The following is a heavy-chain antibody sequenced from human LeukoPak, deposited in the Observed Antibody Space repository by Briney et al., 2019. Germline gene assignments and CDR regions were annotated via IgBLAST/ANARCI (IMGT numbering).Heavy chain of an antibody. CDR3: ARTGKYYYGSETYYFFDY. Sequence: SETLSLTCTVSGGSISRYYWSWIRQPPGKGLEWIGYISYTGSTTYNSSLKSRVTISLDTSQNQFSLKLTSVTPADTAVYYCARTGKYYYGSETYYFFDYWGQGTLVTVSS. V-gene: IGHV4-59*01. CDR1: GGSISRYY. D-gene: IGHD3-10*01. CDR2: ISYTGST. J-gene: IGHJ4*02.